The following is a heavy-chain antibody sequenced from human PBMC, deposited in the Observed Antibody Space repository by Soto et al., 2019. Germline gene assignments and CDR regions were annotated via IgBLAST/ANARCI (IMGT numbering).Heavy chain of an antibody. J-gene: IGHJ6*04. D-gene: IGHD3-22*01. Sequence: SETLSLTCTVSGGSISSSSYYWGWIRQPPGKGLEWIGSIYYSGSTYYNPSLKSRVTISVDTSKNQFSLKLSSVTAADTAVYYCAREVAAVGELMYYYDSSGNYGMDFWGKGTTVPVSS. V-gene: IGHV4-39*07. CDR3: AREVAAVGELMYYYDSSGNYGMDF. CDR2: IYYSGST. CDR1: GGSISSSSYY.